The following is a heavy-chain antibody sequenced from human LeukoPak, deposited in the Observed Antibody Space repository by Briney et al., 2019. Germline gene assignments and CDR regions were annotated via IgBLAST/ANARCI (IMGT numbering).Heavy chain of an antibody. D-gene: IGHD3-22*01. Sequence: SETLSLTCTVSGGSISSGDYYWSWIRQPPGKGLEWIGYIYYSGSTYYNPSLKSRVTISVDTSKNQFSLKLSSVTAADTAVYYCARDYYDSSGYYPDGYYYGMDVWGQGTTSPSP. J-gene: IGHJ6*02. CDR2: IYYSGST. CDR3: ARDYYDSSGYYPDGYYYGMDV. V-gene: IGHV4-30-4*01. CDR1: GGSISSGDYY.